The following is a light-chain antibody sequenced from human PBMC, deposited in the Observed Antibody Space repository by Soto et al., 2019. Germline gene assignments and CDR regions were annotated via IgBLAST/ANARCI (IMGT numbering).Light chain of an antibody. V-gene: IGKV3-20*01. J-gene: IGKJ4*01. Sequence: EVVFRQAPGTLALSAGERATLSCGASQSVSTYLAWYQQQPGQAPRLLIYDASSRATGIPDRFSGSGSGTDFTLTISGLEPEDFAVYYCQQYGSSPGLTFGGGTKVDIK. CDR1: QSVSTY. CDR3: QQYGSSPGLT. CDR2: DAS.